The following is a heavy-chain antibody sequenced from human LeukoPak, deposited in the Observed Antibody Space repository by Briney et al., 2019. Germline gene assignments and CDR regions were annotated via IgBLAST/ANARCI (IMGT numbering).Heavy chain of an antibody. CDR2: INHSGST. Sequence: PSVTLSLTCTVSGGSISSYYWSWIRQPPGKGLEWIGEINHSGSTNYNPSLKSRVTISVDTSKNQFSLKLSSVTAADTAVYYCARGVVVVAARCYFDYWGQGTLVTVSS. D-gene: IGHD2-15*01. CDR3: ARGVVVVAARCYFDY. V-gene: IGHV4-34*01. J-gene: IGHJ4*02. CDR1: GGSISSYY.